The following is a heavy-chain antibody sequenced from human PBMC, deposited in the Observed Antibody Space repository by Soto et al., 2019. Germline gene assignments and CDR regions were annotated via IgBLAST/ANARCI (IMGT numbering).Heavy chain of an antibody. CDR3: ASIIVATIYGPYYFDY. CDR1: GGSISSYY. Sequence: SETLSLTCTVSGGSISSYYWSWIRQPPGKGLEWIGYIYYSGSTNYNPSLKSRVTISVDTSKNQFSLKLSSVTAADTAVYYCASIIVATIYGPYYFDYWGQGTLVTVSS. V-gene: IGHV4-59*01. J-gene: IGHJ4*02. CDR2: IYYSGST. D-gene: IGHD5-12*01.